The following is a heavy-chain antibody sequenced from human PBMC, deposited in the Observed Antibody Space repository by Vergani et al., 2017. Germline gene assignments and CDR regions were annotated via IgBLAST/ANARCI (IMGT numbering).Heavy chain of an antibody. J-gene: IGHJ4*02. Sequence: QLQLQESGSGLVKPSQTLSLTCAVSGGSISSGGYSWSWIRQPPGKGLEWIGYINHSGSTYYNPSLKSRVTITVDRSTNQFSLKLSSVTAADTAVDYCARVGAAAGYYFDDWGQGTLVTVSS. D-gene: IGHD6-13*01. CDR1: GGSISSGGYS. V-gene: IGHV4-30-2*01. CDR3: ARVGAAAGYYFDD. CDR2: INHSGST.